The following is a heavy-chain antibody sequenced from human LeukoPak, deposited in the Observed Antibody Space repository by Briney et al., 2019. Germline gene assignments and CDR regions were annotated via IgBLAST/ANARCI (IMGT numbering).Heavy chain of an antibody. D-gene: IGHD2-15*01. CDR1: GYTFTSYS. CDR2: MNPDSGDT. CDR3: ARVYCRGGSCYSAPHY. J-gene: IGHJ4*02. V-gene: IGHV1-8*01. Sequence: ASVKVSCKASGYTFTSYSLNWVRQAIGQGLEGMGWMNPDSGDTGYAQKFQGRVTMTRDPSITTAYIELSSLRSEDTAVYYCARVYCRGGSCYSAPHYWGQGTLVTVSS.